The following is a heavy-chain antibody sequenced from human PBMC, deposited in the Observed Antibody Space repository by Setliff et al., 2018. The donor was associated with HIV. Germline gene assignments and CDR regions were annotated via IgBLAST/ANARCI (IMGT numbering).Heavy chain of an antibody. CDR3: ARQTLGYCSGGSRYGGAFDI. V-gene: IGHV5-51*01. Sequence: PGESLKISCKGSGYSFNSYWIGWVRQMPGKGLEWMGIIYPGDSDTRYSPSFQGQVTISADKSISTAYLQWSGLKASDTAMYYCARQTLGYCSGGSRYGGAFDIWGQGTMVTVSS. CDR1: GYSFNSYW. J-gene: IGHJ3*02. CDR2: IYPGDSDT. D-gene: IGHD2-15*01.